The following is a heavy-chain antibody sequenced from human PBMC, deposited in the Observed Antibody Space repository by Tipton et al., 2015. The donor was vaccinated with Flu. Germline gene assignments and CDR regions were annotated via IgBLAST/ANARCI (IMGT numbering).Heavy chain of an antibody. CDR3: ATVSSYYFFFDS. CDR1: GYTFSSYG. D-gene: IGHD1-26*01. CDR2: ISPYNGKI. V-gene: IGHV1-18*01. J-gene: IGHJ4*02. Sequence: QLVQSGAEVKKAGASVKVSCKASGYTFSSYGISWVRQAPGQGLEWMGWISPYNGKIKYAKKFQGRVTMTTDTSTSTAYMELRSLRSDDTAVYYCATVSSYYFFFDSWGQGTLVTVSS.